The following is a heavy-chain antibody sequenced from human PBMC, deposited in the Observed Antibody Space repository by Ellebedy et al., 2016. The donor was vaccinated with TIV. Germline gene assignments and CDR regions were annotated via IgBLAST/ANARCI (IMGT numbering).Heavy chain of an antibody. CDR2: VYYSGDT. CDR3: ARFANSYGLDV. V-gene: IGHV4-59*01. J-gene: IGHJ6*02. Sequence: MPSETLSLTCTVSGGSIRSYYWSWIRQPPGKGLEWIGYVYYSGDTNYNPSLKSRVSMSVDTSTNKFSLKLSSVTAADTAVYYCARFANSYGLDVWGQGTTVTVSS. CDR1: GGSIRSYY.